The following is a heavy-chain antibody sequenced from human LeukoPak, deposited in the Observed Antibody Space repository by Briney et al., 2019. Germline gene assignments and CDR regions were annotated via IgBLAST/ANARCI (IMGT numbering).Heavy chain of an antibody. Sequence: PGGSLRLSCAASGFTFSSYGMSWVRQAPGKGLEWVSAISGSGGSTYYADSVKGRFTISRDNSKNTLYLQMNSLRAEDTAVYYCAKDMAQYSYGYEIPQAFDYWGQGTLVTVSS. D-gene: IGHD5-18*01. CDR3: AKDMAQYSYGYEIPQAFDY. CDR1: GFTFSSYG. V-gene: IGHV3-23*01. CDR2: ISGSGGST. J-gene: IGHJ4*02.